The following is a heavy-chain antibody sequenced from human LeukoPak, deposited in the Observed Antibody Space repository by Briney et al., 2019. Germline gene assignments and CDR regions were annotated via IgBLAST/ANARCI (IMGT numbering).Heavy chain of an antibody. J-gene: IGHJ3*02. Sequence: TSETLSLTCTVSGYSISSGHYWGWIRQPPGKGLEWIGTIFHSGSTYYNPSLKSRVTISVDTSKNQFSLKLTSVTAADTAVYYCARANIAVAGNDAFDIWGQGTMVTVSS. D-gene: IGHD6-19*01. V-gene: IGHV4-38-2*02. CDR2: IFHSGST. CDR3: ARANIAVAGNDAFDI. CDR1: GYSISSGHY.